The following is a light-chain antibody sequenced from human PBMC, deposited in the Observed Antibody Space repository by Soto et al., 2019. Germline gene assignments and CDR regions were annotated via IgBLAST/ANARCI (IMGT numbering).Light chain of an antibody. V-gene: IGLV2-14*01. Sequence: QSALTQPASVSGSPGQSITISCTGTSSDIGGYNYVSWYQQHPGKAPKLMLYEVSNRPSGVSNRFSGSKSGNTASLTITGLQAEDEADYYCNSYTSSSTLYVFGTGTMVTVL. J-gene: IGLJ1*01. CDR2: EVS. CDR1: SSDIGGYNY. CDR3: NSYTSSSTLYV.